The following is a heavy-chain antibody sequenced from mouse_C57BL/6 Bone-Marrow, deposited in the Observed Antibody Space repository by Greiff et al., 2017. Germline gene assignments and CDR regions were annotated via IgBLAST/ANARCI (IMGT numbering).Heavy chain of an antibody. D-gene: IGHD2-4*01. CDR1: GYSFTGYY. CDR3: ARPPRNDYDVDY. Sequence: EVKRVESGPELVKPGASVKISCKASGYSFTGYYMNWVKQSPEKSLEWIGEINPSTGGTTYNQKFKAKATLTVDKSSSTAYMQLKSLTSEDSAVYYCARPPRNDYDVDYWGQGTTLSVSS. J-gene: IGHJ2*01. V-gene: IGHV1-42*01. CDR2: INPSTGGT.